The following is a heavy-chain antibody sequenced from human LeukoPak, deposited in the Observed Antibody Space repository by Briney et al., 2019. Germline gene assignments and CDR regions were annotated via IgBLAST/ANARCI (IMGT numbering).Heavy chain of an antibody. D-gene: IGHD3-16*01. Sequence: PGRSLRLSCVASGFTFTNYGLHWVRQAPGKGLEWLAVIWFDGSNRYYADSVKGRFTISRDNAKNTPYLQMNSLRVEDTAVYYCAREYYDYVYRYFDLWGRGTLVTVSS. V-gene: IGHV3-33*01. CDR2: IWFDGSNR. J-gene: IGHJ2*01. CDR1: GFTFTNYG. CDR3: AREYYDYVYRYFDL.